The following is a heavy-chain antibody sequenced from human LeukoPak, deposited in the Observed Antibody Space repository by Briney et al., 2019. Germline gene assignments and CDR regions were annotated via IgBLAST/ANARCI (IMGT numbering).Heavy chain of an antibody. CDR2: INPNSGNT. CDR3: AREGQVTIFGVVSTWYYYGMDV. J-gene: IGHJ6*02. D-gene: IGHD3-3*01. V-gene: IGHV1-8*01. Sequence: ASVKVSCKASGYTFTSYDINWVRQATGQGLEWMGWINPNSGNTGYAQKFQGRVTMTRNTSISTAYMELSSLRSEDTAVYYCAREGQVTIFGVVSTWYYYGMDVWGQGTTVTVSS. CDR1: GYTFTSYD.